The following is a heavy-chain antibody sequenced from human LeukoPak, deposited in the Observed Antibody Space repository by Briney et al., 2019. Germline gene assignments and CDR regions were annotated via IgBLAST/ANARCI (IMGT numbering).Heavy chain of an antibody. CDR3: ARDPYSSGWYKRGTRTEFDY. CDR2: INPNSGGT. V-gene: IGHV1-2*02. CDR1: GYTFTGYY. D-gene: IGHD6-19*01. Sequence: ASVKVSCKASGYTFTGYYMHWVRQAPGQGLEWMGWINPNSGGTNYAQKFQGRVTMTRGTSISTAYMELSRLRSDDTAVYYCARDPYSSGWYKRGTRTEFDYWGQGTLVTVSS. J-gene: IGHJ4*02.